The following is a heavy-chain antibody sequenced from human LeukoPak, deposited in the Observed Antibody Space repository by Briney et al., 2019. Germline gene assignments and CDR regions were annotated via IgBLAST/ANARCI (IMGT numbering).Heavy chain of an antibody. Sequence: SETLSLTCTVSGGSISSDSYYWGWIRQPPGKGLEWIGSSYYSGSTNYNPSLKSRVTISVDTSKNQFSLKLSSVTAADTAVYYCARGRVRVDYWGQGTLVTVSS. V-gene: IGHV4-39*07. CDR2: SYYSGST. CDR1: GGSISSDSYY. CDR3: ARGRVRVDY. J-gene: IGHJ4*02.